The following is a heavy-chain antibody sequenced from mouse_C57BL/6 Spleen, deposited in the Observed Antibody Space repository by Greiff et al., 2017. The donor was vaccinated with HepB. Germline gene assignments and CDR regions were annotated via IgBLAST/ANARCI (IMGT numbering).Heavy chain of an antibody. CDR3: AKGTAQATGDYYAMDY. D-gene: IGHD3-2*02. CDR1: GFTFSDYY. V-gene: IGHV5-16*01. Sequence: EVKLMESEGGLVQPGRSMKLSCTASGFTFSDYYMAWVRQVPEKGLEWVANINYDGSSTYYLDSLKSRFIISRDNAKNILYLQMSSLKSEDTATYYCAKGTAQATGDYYAMDYWGQGTSVTVSS. J-gene: IGHJ4*01. CDR2: INYDGSST.